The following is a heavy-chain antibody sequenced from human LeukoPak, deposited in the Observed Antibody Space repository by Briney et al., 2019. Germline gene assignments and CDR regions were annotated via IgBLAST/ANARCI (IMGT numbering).Heavy chain of an antibody. D-gene: IGHD6-13*01. CDR1: GFTLSDYH. J-gene: IGHJ4*02. V-gene: IGHV3-48*01. CDR2: ISSRSSAI. Sequence: GGSLRLSCAASGFTLSDYHINWVRQAPGKGLEWISYISSRSSAIYYADSVKGRFAISRDTAKDSVYLHMSSLRAEDTAVYYCARDRPSWAIDYWGQGTLVTVSS. CDR3: ARDRPSWAIDY.